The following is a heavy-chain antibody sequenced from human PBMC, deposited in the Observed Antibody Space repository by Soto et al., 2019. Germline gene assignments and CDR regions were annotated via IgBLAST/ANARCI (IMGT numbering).Heavy chain of an antibody. CDR2: TYYRSKWYN. CDR3: AREQVRLYYYYCGMNV. D-gene: IGHD1-1*01. V-gene: IGHV6-1*01. CDR1: GDSVSSNSAA. J-gene: IGHJ6*02. Sequence: QTLPLTCAISGDSVSSNSAAWNWIRQSPSRGLEWLGRTYYRSKWYNDYAVSVKSRITINPDTSKNQFSLQLNSVTPEDTAVYYCAREQVRLYYYYCGMNVWGQGTTVTVSS.